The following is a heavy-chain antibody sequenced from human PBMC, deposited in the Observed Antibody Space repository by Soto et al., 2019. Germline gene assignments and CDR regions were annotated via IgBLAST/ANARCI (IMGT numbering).Heavy chain of an antibody. CDR2: INAGNGNT. V-gene: IGHV1-3*01. Sequence: ASVKVSCKASGYTFTSYAMHWVRQAPGQRLEWMGWINAGNGNTKYSQKFQGRVTITRDTSASTAYMELSSLRSEDTAVYYCARGYITSARLYDYWGQGTLVTVSS. CDR3: ARGYITSARLYDY. D-gene: IGHD1-20*01. J-gene: IGHJ4*02. CDR1: GYTFTSYA.